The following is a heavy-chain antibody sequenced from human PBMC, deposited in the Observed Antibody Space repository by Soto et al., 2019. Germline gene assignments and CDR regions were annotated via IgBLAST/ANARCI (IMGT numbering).Heavy chain of an antibody. CDR2: IYYSGST. J-gene: IGHJ4*02. CDR3: AREGLGRPGYFDY. Sequence: SETLSLTCTVSGGSISSGDYYWSWIRQPPGKGLEWIGYIYYSGSTYYNPSLKSRVTISVDTSKNQFSLKLSSVTAADTAVYYCAREGLGRPGYFDYWGQGTLVTVSS. V-gene: IGHV4-30-4*01. CDR1: GGSISSGDYY. D-gene: IGHD7-27*01.